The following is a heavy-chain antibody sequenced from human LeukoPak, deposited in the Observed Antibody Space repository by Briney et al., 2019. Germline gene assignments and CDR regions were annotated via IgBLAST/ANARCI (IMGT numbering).Heavy chain of an antibody. Sequence: GGSLRLSCAASGFTVSGNYMSWVRQAPGKGLEWVSVIYSGGNTYYADSVKGRFTISRDNSKNTLYLQMNSLRAEDTAVYYCATAYYGGKPFDYWGQGTLVTVSS. CDR2: IYSGGNT. CDR1: GFTVSGNY. J-gene: IGHJ4*02. V-gene: IGHV3-53*01. CDR3: ATAYYGGKPFDY. D-gene: IGHD4-23*01.